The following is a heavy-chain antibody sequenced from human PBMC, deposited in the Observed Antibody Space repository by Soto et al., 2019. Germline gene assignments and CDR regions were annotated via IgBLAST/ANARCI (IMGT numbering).Heavy chain of an antibody. J-gene: IGHJ4*02. Sequence: GGSLRLSCAASGFTFSSYGMHWVRQAPGKGLEWVAVISYDGSNKYYADSVKGRFTISRDNSKNTLYLQMNSLRAEDTAVYYCAKEGDCGGDCYSFRRRYYFDYWGQGTLVTVSS. CDR3: AKEGDCGGDCYSFRRRYYFDY. CDR1: GFTFSSYG. V-gene: IGHV3-30*18. D-gene: IGHD2-21*02. CDR2: ISYDGSNK.